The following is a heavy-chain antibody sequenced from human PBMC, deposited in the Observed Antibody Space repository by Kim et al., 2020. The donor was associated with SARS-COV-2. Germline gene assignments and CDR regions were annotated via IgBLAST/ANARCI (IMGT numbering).Heavy chain of an antibody. V-gene: IGHV1-3*01. CDR3: ARGSGWAFDY. CDR2: KT. Sequence: KTKDPRKFQSRVTITRDTSASTAYMELTSLRSEDTAIYYCARGSGWAFDYWGQGTLVTVAS. D-gene: IGHD6-19*01. J-gene: IGHJ4*02.